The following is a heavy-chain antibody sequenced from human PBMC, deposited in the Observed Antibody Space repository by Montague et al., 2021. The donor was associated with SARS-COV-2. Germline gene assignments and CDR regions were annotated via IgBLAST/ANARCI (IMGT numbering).Heavy chain of an antibody. CDR2: IYYSGST. V-gene: IGHV4-34*01. D-gene: IGHD3-10*01. CDR3: ARLVWFGELSSENWFDP. CDR1: GASFSGYF. J-gene: IGHJ5*02. Sequence: SETLSLTCGVYGASFSGYFWTWIRQPPGKGLEWNGSIYYSGSTYYNSSLKSRVTISVDTSKNQFSLKLNSVTAADTAVYYCARLVWFGELSSENWFDPWGQGTLVTVSS.